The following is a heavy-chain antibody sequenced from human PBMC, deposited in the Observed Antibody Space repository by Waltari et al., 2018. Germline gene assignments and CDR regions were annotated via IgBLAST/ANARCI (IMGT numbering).Heavy chain of an antibody. V-gene: IGHV1-69*05. J-gene: IGHJ5*02. CDR3: ASSLVVPAAMWSWFDP. Sequence: QVQLVQSGAEVKKPGSSVKVSCKASGGTFSSYAISWVRQAPGQGLEWVGGISPIFGTANYRLKFQGRVTITTDESTSTAYMELSSLRSEDTAVDYCASSLVVPAAMWSWFDPWGQGTLVTVSS. D-gene: IGHD2-2*01. CDR2: ISPIFGTA. CDR1: GGTFSSYA.